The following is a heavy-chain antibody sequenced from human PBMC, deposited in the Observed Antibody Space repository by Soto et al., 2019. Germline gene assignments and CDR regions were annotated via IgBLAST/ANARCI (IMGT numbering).Heavy chain of an antibody. D-gene: IGHD5-18*01. Sequence: QVQLVQSGAEVKKPGASVKVSCKASGNTFTHYYIHWVRQAPGQGLEWMGIINPNGGSTTYAQKFRAGFTMTRDTSTSTVYMELSSLRSEDSAVYYCATSVNSAMAFDYWGQGTLVTVSS. J-gene: IGHJ4*02. CDR1: GNTFTHYY. CDR3: ATSVNSAMAFDY. V-gene: IGHV1-46*01. CDR2: INPNGGST.